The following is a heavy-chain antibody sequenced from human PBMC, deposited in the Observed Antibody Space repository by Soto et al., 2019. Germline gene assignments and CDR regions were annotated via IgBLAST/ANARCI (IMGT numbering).Heavy chain of an antibody. V-gene: IGHV2-70*20. CDR2: IDWDDDK. Sequence: SGSTPGEPTQTLTMACPLSGFSLRPSGMCVRWVRQPPGKALEWLALIDWDDDKYYSTSLKTRLTISKDTSKNQVVLTMTNMDPVDTATYYCARTPILTGYYPDAVDFWGQGTLVTVSS. CDR1: GFSLRPSGMC. CDR3: ARTPILTGYYPDAVDF. J-gene: IGHJ4*02. D-gene: IGHD3-9*01.